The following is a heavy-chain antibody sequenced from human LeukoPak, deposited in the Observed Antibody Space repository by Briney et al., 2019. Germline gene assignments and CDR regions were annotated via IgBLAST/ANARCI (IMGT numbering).Heavy chain of an antibody. CDR3: GGDRDAADY. CDR2: IKHDGSEK. V-gene: IGHV3-7*01. D-gene: IGHD2-15*01. Sequence: GGSLRLSCAASGFTFRLYYMSWVRQNPEKGLEWVANIKHDGSEKYYVDSVKGRFTISRDNAKNSLSLQMNSLRAEATGVYYCGGDRDAADYWGQGIVVTVSS. J-gene: IGHJ4*02. CDR1: GFTFRLYY.